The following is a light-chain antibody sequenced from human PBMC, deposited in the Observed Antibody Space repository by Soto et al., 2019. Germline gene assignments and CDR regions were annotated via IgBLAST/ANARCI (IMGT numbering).Light chain of an antibody. V-gene: IGKV1-6*01. CDR3: LQDINYPWT. Sequence: IQMTQSPSSLSASVGDRVTITCRASQNINNYLTWYQQRPGKAPKLLIYGASNLQSGVPPRFSGSGSGTDFTLAISSLQPEDSATYYCLQDINYPWTFGQGTKVDIK. J-gene: IGKJ1*01. CDR1: QNINNY. CDR2: GAS.